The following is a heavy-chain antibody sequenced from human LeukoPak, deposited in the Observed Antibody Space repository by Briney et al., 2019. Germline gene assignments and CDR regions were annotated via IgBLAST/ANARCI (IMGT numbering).Heavy chain of an antibody. Sequence: GGSLRLSCVASGLTFSNYGMSWVRQAPGKGLEWVSVISGSGDSTYYADSVKGRFTISRDNSKNTLYLQMNSLKVDDTAVYFCAKDSTTVTVDYYGMDVWGQGTTVTVSS. CDR1: GLTFSNYG. J-gene: IGHJ6*02. D-gene: IGHD4-17*01. V-gene: IGHV3-23*01. CDR3: AKDSTTVTVDYYGMDV. CDR2: ISGSGDST.